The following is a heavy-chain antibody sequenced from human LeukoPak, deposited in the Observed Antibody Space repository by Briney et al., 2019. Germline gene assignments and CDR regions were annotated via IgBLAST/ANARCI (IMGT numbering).Heavy chain of an antibody. V-gene: IGHV3-74*01. J-gene: IGHJ4*02. CDR3: ARVPSSTSCG. Sequence: PGGSLRLSCAPSGFTFSRYWTQSGRPAPGEGLVWVSRINIDVSSTSYADSVEGQFTISRDNAKNTLYLQMTSLRAEVTAVYYCARVPSSTSCGWGQGTLVTVS. D-gene: IGHD2-2*01. CDR1: GFTFSRYW. CDR2: INIDVSST.